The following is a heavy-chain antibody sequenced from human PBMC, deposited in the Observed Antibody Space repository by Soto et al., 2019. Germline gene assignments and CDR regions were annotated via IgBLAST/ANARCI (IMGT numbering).Heavy chain of an antibody. V-gene: IGHV3-30-3*01. CDR3: ARGGASSSAAFDY. CDR1: GFTFSSYA. CDR2: ISYDGSNK. Sequence: QVQLVESGGGVVQPGRSLRLSCAASGFTFSSYAMHWVRQAPGKGLERVAVISYDGSNKYYADSVKGRFTISRDNSKNTLYLQMNSLRAEDTAVYYCARGGASSSAAFDYWGQGTLVTVSS. D-gene: IGHD6-13*01. J-gene: IGHJ4*02.